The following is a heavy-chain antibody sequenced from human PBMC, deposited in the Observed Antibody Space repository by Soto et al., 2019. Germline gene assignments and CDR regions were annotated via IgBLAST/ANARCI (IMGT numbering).Heavy chain of an antibody. CDR3: ARLGGITMVRGVMNAFDI. CDR2: IYYLGNT. CDR1: GGSISTSSSY. Sequence: SETLSLTCTVSGGSISTSSSYWGWIRQPPGKGLEWLGNIYYLGNTNYNPSLRGRVSISADTSKNQFSLKLSSVTAADTAVYYCARLGGITMVRGVMNAFDIWGEGTMVTVSS. D-gene: IGHD3-10*01. J-gene: IGHJ3*02. V-gene: IGHV4-39*01.